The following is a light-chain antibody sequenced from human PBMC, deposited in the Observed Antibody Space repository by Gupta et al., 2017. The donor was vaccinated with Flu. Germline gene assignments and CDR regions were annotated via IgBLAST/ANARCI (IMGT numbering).Light chain of an antibody. CDR2: KDT. CDR3: QSADNSGTYVV. J-gene: IGLJ3*02. Sequence: SHELTQPPPVSVSPGQSARTTCSGDALSNQYTYWYQQKPGHAPVLVIFKDTKRPSGIPERFSGSNSGTTVTLTISGVQAEDEAAYYCQSADNSGTYVVFGGGTRLTV. CDR1: ALSNQY. V-gene: IGLV3-25*03.